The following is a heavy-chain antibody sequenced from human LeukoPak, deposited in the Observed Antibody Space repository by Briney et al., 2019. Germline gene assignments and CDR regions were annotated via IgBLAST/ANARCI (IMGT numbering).Heavy chain of an antibody. J-gene: IGHJ4*02. CDR1: GFTVSSNY. CDR3: ANSAGVGGARYAPFDY. CDR2: IYSGGST. D-gene: IGHD1-26*01. Sequence: GGSLRLSCAASGFTVSSNYMSWVRQVPGKGLEWVSVIYSGGSTYYADSVKGRFTISRDNSKNTLYLQMNSLRAEDTAVYYCANSAGVGGARYAPFDYGGQGPLVTVPS. V-gene: IGHV3-53*01.